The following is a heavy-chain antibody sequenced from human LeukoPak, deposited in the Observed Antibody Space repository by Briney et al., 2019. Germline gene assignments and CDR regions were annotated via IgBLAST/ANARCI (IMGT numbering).Heavy chain of an antibody. V-gene: IGHV1-46*01. CDR2: IDPSGGST. Sequence: ASVKVSCKASGYTFSTYYMHWVRQAPRKGLEWMGVIDPSGGSTNYARKFQGRVTMTSDTSTSTVYMELSSLRSEDTAVYYCARGFCSGGSCYSYDYWGQGTLVTVSS. D-gene: IGHD2-15*01. CDR1: GYTFSTYY. J-gene: IGHJ4*02. CDR3: ARGFCSGGSCYSYDY.